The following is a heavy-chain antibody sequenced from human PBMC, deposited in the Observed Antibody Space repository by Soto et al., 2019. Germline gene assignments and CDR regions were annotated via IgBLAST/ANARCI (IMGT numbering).Heavy chain of an antibody. V-gene: IGHV3-66*01. J-gene: IGHJ4*02. CDR2: IYSGGST. Sequence: EVQLVESGGGLVQPGGSLRLSCAASGFTVSSNYMSWVRQAPGKGLEWVSVIYSGGSTYYADSVKGRFTISRDNSKKTLYLQMNSLRAEDTAVYYCARGGGDCSGGSCYFWRYYFDYWGQGTLVTVSS. CDR3: ARGGGDCSGGSCYFWRYYFDY. D-gene: IGHD2-15*01. CDR1: GFTVSSNY.